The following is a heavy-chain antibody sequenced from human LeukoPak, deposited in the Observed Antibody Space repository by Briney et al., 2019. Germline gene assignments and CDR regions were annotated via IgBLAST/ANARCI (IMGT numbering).Heavy chain of an antibody. CDR2: IKQDGSEK. D-gene: IGHD3-10*01. J-gene: IGHJ4*02. V-gene: IGHV3-7*01. CDR1: GFIFSDYG. CDR3: AKAGYGSGSSSFDQ. Sequence: GGSLRLSCAASGFIFSDYGIHWVRQAPGKGLEWVANIKQDGSEKYYVDSVKGRFTISRDNAKNSLHLQMNTLRAEDTAVYYCAKAGYGSGSSSFDQWGQGTLVTVSS.